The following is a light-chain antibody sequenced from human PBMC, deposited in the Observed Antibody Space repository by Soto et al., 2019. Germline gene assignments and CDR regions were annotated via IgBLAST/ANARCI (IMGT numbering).Light chain of an antibody. V-gene: IGKV1-5*01. CDR2: DAS. CDR3: QQLNSYLFT. Sequence: DIQMTQSPSTLSASVRDRVTISCRASQTISNWLAWYQQKPGKAPKLLIYDASSLESGVPSRFSGSGSGTEFTLTISSLQPEDFASYYCQQLNSYLFTFGQGTRLEIK. CDR1: QTISNW. J-gene: IGKJ5*01.